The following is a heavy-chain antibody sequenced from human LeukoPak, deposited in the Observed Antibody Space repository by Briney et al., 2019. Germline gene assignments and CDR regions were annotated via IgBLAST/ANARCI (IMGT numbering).Heavy chain of an antibody. Sequence: SVKVSCKASGGTFSSYAISWVRQAPGQGLEWMGRIIPIFGTANYAQKFQGRVTITTDESTSTAYMELSSLSSEDTAVSYFAKKRVGESFDNWAREPWSPSPQ. CDR2: IIPIFGTA. D-gene: IGHD3-10*01. J-gene: IGHJ4*02. CDR1: GGTFSSYA. V-gene: IGHV1-69*05. CDR3: AKKRVGESFDN.